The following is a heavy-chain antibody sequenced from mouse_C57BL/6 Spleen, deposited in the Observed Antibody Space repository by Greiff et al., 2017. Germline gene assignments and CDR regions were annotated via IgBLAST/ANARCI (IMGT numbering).Heavy chain of an antibody. CDR1: GYTFTSYW. V-gene: IGHV1-72*01. J-gene: IGHJ2*01. CDR3: ARGTTVVATDFDY. CDR2: IDPNSGGT. Sequence: VQLQQPGAELVKPGASVKLSCKASGYTFTSYWMHWVKQRPGRGLEWIGRIDPNSGGTKYNEKVKSKATLTVDKPSSTAYMQLSSLTSEDSAVYYCARGTTVVATDFDYWGQGTTLTVSS. D-gene: IGHD1-1*01.